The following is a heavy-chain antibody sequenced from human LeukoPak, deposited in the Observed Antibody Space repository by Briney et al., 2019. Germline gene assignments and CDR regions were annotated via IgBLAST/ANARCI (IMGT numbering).Heavy chain of an antibody. J-gene: IGHJ5*02. V-gene: IGHV1-69*01. CDR3: AGRYYYDSSGYYYLFRENWFDP. CDR1: GGTFSSYA. Sequence: SVKVSCKASGGTFSSYAISWVRQAPGQGLEWMGGIIPIFGTANYAQKFQGRVTITADESTSTAYMELSSLRSEDTAVYHCAGRYYYDSSGYYYLFRENWFDPWGQGTLVTASS. D-gene: IGHD3-22*01. CDR2: IIPIFGTA.